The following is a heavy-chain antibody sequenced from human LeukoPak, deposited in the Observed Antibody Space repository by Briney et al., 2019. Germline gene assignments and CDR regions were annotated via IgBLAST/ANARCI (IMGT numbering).Heavy chain of an antibody. V-gene: IGHV4-39*07. CDR2: IYYSGST. Sequence: SETLSLTCTVSGGSISSSSYYWGWIRQPPGKGLEWIGSIYYSGSTYYNPSLKSRVTISVDTSKNQFSLKLSSVTAADTAVYYCASLMVRGVIGKSRVYWGQGTLVTVSS. CDR1: GGSISSSSYY. CDR3: ASLMVRGVIGKSRVY. D-gene: IGHD3-10*01. J-gene: IGHJ4*02.